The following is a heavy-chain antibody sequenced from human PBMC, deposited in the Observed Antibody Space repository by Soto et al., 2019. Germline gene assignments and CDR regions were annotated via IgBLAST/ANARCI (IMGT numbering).Heavy chain of an antibody. D-gene: IGHD4-17*01. CDR1: GGSISTYY. J-gene: IGHJ5*02. Sequence: SETLSLTCSVFGGSISTYYWSWIRQPPGKGLEWIGYVYNSGNTKYNPSLKSRVTMWEDTSKNQVSLRLTSVTAADTAVYYCARDRQHTYGNCFDPWGQGTLVTVSS. V-gene: IGHV4-59*01. CDR3: ARDRQHTYGNCFDP. CDR2: VYNSGNT.